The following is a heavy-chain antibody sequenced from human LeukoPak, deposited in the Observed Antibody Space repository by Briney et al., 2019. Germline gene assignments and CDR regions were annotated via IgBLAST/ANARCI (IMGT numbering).Heavy chain of an antibody. CDR2: IYPGDSDT. CDR1: GYSFSSYW. J-gene: IGHJ5*02. D-gene: IGHD3-10*01. Sequence: GESLKISCKGSGYSFSSYWIAWVHQMPGKGLEWMGIIYPGDSDTRYSPSFQGQVTISADKSISTAYLQWSSLKASGTAVYYCASLGSGSYYREFDPWGQGTLVTVSS. V-gene: IGHV5-51*07. CDR3: ASLGSGSYYREFDP.